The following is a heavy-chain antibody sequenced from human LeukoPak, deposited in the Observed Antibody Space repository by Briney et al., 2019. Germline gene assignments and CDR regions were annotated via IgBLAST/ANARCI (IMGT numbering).Heavy chain of an antibody. V-gene: IGHV1-69*05. D-gene: IGHD5-24*01. Sequence: SVKVSCKASGYTFTGYYMHWARQAPGQGLEWMGGIIPIFGTANYAQKFQGRVTITTDESTSTAYMELSSLRSEDTAVYYCARIGPNYRHDAFDIWGQGTMVTVSS. CDR1: GYTFTGYY. CDR3: ARIGPNYRHDAFDI. J-gene: IGHJ3*02. CDR2: IIPIFGTA.